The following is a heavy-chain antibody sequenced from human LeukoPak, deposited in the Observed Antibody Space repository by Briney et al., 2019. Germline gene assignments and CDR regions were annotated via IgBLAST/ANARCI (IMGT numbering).Heavy chain of an antibody. D-gene: IGHD3-3*01. J-gene: IGHJ5*02. CDR3: ARQGIVTIFGVVTPTYNWFDP. CDR1: GGSISSSSYY. Sequence: SETLSLTCTVSGGSISSSSYYWGWIRQPPGKGLEWIGSIYYSGSTYYNPSLKSRVTLSVDTSKNQFSLKLSSVTAADTAVYYCARQGIVTIFGVVTPTYNWFDPWGQGTLVTVSS. V-gene: IGHV4-39*01. CDR2: IYYSGST.